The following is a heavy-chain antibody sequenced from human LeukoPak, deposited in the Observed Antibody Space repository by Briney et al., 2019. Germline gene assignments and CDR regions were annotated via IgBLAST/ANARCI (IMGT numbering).Heavy chain of an antibody. Sequence: GGSLRLSCAASGFTFSSYGMHWVRQAPGKGLEWVAFIRYDGSNKYYADSVKGRFTISRDNSENTLYLQMNSLRAEDTAVYYCAKDREFRGVTPYFDYWGQGTLVTVSS. V-gene: IGHV3-30*02. J-gene: IGHJ4*02. CDR3: AKDREFRGVTPYFDY. CDR1: GFTFSSYG. CDR2: IRYDGSNK. D-gene: IGHD3-10*01.